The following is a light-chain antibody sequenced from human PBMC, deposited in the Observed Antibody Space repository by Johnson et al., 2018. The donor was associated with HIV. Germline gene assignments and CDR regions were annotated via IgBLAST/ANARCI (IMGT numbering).Light chain of an antibody. V-gene: IGLV1-51*01. CDR3: GTWDSSLSSYV. CDR2: DNN. CDR1: SSNMGNNY. J-gene: IGLJ1*01. Sequence: QSVLTQPPSVSAAPGQKVTISCSGSSSNMGNNYVSWYQQVPGTAPKLLIYDNNKRPSGIPGRFSGSKSGTSATLGITGLQTGDEADYYCGTWDSSLSSYVFGIGTKVTVL.